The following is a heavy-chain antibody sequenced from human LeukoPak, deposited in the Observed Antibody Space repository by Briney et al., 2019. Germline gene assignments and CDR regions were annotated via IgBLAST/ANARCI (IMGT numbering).Heavy chain of an antibody. Sequence: ASVKVSCKASGYTFNKYGVSWVRQAPVQGLEWMGWISGYNGNTDYAQKFQDRVTMTTDTSTSTVYLELRSLRSDDTAVYYCARSVHVKSYCNTISCSGEGMDVWGHGTTVIVSS. D-gene: IGHD2-2*01. V-gene: IGHV1-18*01. CDR1: GYTFNKYG. CDR2: ISGYNGNT. J-gene: IGHJ6*02. CDR3: ARSVHVKSYCNTISCSGEGMDV.